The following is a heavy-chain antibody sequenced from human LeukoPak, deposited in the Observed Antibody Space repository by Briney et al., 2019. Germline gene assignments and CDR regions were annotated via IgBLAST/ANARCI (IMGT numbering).Heavy chain of an antibody. J-gene: IGHJ5*02. D-gene: IGHD3-10*01. CDR3: ARGTMVWGVIRWFDP. V-gene: IGHV4-30-2*01. CDR2: IYHSGST. CDR1: GGSISSGGYS. Sequence: SETLSLTCAVSGGSISSGGYSWSWIRQPPGKGLEWIGYIYHSGSTYYNPSLKSRVTISVDRSKNQFSLKLSSVTAADTAVYYCARGTMVWGVIRWFDPWGQGTLVTVSS.